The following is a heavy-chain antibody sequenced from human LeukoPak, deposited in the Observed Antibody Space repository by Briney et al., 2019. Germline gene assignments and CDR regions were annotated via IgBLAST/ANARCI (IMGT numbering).Heavy chain of an antibody. CDR2: IYHSGST. Sequence: SETLSLACTVSGYSISSGYYWGWIRQPPGKGLEWIGSIYHSGSTYYNPSLKSRVAISVDTFKNQFSLKLSSVTAADTAVYYCARGTSSSGWYEDAFDIWGQGTMVTVSS. CDR1: GYSISSGYY. J-gene: IGHJ3*02. D-gene: IGHD6-19*01. V-gene: IGHV4-38-2*02. CDR3: ARGTSSSGWYEDAFDI.